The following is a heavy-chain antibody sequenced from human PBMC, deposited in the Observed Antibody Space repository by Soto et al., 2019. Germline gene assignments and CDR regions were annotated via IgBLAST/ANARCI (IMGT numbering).Heavy chain of an antibody. CDR3: ARLLVVPAAILDYYYGMDV. Sequence: SVKVYFKAACYTFTSYGISWVREAPGQGLEWMGWISAYNGNTNYAQKLQGRVTMTTDTSTSTAYMELRSLRSDDTAVYYCARLLVVPAAILDYYYGMDVWGQGTTVTVSS. V-gene: IGHV1-18*01. CDR1: CYTFTSYG. D-gene: IGHD2-2*02. CDR2: ISAYNGNT. J-gene: IGHJ6*02.